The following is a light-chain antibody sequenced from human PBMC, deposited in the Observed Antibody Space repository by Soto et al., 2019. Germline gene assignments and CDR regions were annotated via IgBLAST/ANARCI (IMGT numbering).Light chain of an antibody. Sequence: QSVLTQPPSASGTPGQRVTISCSGGNSNIGTNTLNWYQHLPGSAPKLLIYSNNQRPSGVPDRFSGSKSGTSASLAISGLQPDDEADYYCEAWDGSRNVVLCGGGTKLTVL. CDR3: EAWDGSRNVVL. J-gene: IGLJ2*01. CDR2: SNN. CDR1: NSNIGTNT. V-gene: IGLV1-44*01.